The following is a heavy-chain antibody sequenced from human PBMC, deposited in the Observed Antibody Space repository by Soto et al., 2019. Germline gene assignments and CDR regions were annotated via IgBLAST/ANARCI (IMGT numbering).Heavy chain of an antibody. J-gene: IGHJ5*02. CDR3: AKYYYDNGGRRFDD. D-gene: IGHD3-22*01. V-gene: IGHV3-23*01. CDR2: VTGNGDNT. Sequence: GGSLRLSCAASGFTFRSYAMSWVRQAPGKGLEWVSTVTGNGDNTYYADSVKGRFTVSRDNSKNTLYLQMNSLRGEDTAVYYWAKYYYDNGGRRFDDWGQGTLVTVSS. CDR1: GFTFRSYA.